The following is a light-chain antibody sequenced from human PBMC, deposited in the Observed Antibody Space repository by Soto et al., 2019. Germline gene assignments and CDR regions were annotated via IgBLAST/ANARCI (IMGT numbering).Light chain of an antibody. V-gene: IGLV2-14*01. CDR1: SSDVGFYNY. Sequence: QSALTQPASVSGSPGQSITISCTGTSSDVGFYNYVSWYQQQHPGKAPKLMIYEVDNRPSGVSIRFSGSKSGNTASLTISGVLAEDEADYYCRSYAHGSPYVFGTGTKLTVL. J-gene: IGLJ1*01. CDR3: RSYAHGSPYV. CDR2: EVD.